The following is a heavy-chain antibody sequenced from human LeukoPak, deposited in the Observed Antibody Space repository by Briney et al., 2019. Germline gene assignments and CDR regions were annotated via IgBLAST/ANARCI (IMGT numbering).Heavy chain of an antibody. J-gene: IGHJ4*02. D-gene: IGHD3-3*01. CDR1: GGSISSYY. V-gene: IGHV4-59*01. Sequence: SETLSLTCTVSGGSISSYYWSWIRQPPGKGLEWIGYIYYSGSTNYNPSLKCRVTISVDTSKNQFSLKLSSVTAADTAVYYCARVRLLTTYYFDYWGQGTLVTVSS. CDR3: ARVRLLTTYYFDY. CDR2: IYYSGST.